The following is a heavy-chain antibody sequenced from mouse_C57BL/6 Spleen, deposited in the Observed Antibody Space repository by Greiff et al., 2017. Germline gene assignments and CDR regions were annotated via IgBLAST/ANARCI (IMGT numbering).Heavy chain of an antibody. CDR2: IDPNSGGT. V-gene: IGHV1-72*01. Sequence: QVQLQQPGAELVKPGASVKLSCKASGYTFTSYWMHWVKQRPGRGLEWIGRIDPNSGGTKYNEKFKGKATLTVDKPSSTAYMQLRSLTSEDSAVYYCARSDYCGRSYWDYAMDYWGQGTLVTVSS. CDR1: GYTFTSYW. D-gene: IGHD1-1*01. CDR3: ARSDYCGRSYWDYAMDY. J-gene: IGHJ4*01.